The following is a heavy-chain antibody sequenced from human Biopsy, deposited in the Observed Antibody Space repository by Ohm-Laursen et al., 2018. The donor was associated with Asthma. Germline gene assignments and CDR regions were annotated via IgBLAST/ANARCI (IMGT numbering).Heavy chain of an antibody. D-gene: IGHD3-10*01. Sequence: ASVKVSCNASGYIFTSYWIGWVRQMPGKGLEWMAIIFPGDSDTIYSPSFQGQVTISADKSISTAYLHWSSLKASDTAIYYCARLPYGSGSFFDFWGQGTQVTVAS. CDR3: ARLPYGSGSFFDF. J-gene: IGHJ4*02. CDR1: GYIFTSYW. V-gene: IGHV5-51*01. CDR2: IFPGDSDT.